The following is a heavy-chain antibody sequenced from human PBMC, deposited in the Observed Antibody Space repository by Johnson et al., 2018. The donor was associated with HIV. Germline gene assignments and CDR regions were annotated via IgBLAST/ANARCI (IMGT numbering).Heavy chain of an antibody. V-gene: IGHV3-53*01. J-gene: IGHJ3*02. CDR1: GFTVSSNY. D-gene: IGHD4-17*01. CDR2: IYSGGST. CDR3: AREVAGDYGDSPGAFDI. Sequence: QLVESGGGLIQPGGSLRLSCAASGFTVSSNYMSWVRQAPGQGLEWVSVIYSGGSTYYADSVKVRFTISRDNSKNTLYLQMNSLRAEDTAVYYCAREVAGDYGDSPGAFDIWGQGTMVTVSS.